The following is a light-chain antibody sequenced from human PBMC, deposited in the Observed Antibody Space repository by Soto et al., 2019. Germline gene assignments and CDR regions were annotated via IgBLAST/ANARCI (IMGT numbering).Light chain of an antibody. Sequence: DILLTQSPGTLSLSPGERVTLSCRASQSVTSTYLAWYQQKPGQAPRLLIYGASSRDTGIPDRFSGSWSGTDFTLTLSRLEPEDFSVYYCQQFGSSPWTFGQGTKVDIK. J-gene: IGKJ1*01. CDR1: QSVTSTY. CDR3: QQFGSSPWT. V-gene: IGKV3-20*01. CDR2: GAS.